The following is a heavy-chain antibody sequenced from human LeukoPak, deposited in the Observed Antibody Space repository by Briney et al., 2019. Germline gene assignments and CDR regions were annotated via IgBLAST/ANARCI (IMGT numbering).Heavy chain of an antibody. D-gene: IGHD6-19*01. Sequence: GGSLRLSCAASGFTFSSYEMNWVRQAPGKGLEWVSYISSSGSTIYYADSVKGRFTIPRDNAKNSLYLQMNSLRAEDTAVYYCATKMYSSDWFDPWGQGTLVTVSS. CDR2: ISSSGSTI. J-gene: IGHJ5*02. V-gene: IGHV3-48*03. CDR3: ATKMYSSDWFDP. CDR1: GFTFSSYE.